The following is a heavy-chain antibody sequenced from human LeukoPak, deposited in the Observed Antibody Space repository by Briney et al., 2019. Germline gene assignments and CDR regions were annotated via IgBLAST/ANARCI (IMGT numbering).Heavy chain of an antibody. Sequence: GASVKVSCKASGYTFTSYDINWVRQATGQGLEWMGWMNPNSGNTGYAQKFQGRVTMTRNTSISTAYMELSSLRSEDTAVYYCATVRMEWETPRMGYYFDYWGQGTLVTVSS. CDR2: MNPNSGNT. J-gene: IGHJ4*02. V-gene: IGHV1-8*01. CDR1: GYTFTSYD. CDR3: ATVRMEWETPRMGYYFDY. D-gene: IGHD1-26*01.